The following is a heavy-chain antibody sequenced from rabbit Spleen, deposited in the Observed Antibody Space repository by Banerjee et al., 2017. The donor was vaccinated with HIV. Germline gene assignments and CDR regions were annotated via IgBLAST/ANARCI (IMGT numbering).Heavy chain of an antibody. CDR1: GFTLSSYY. D-gene: IGHD8-1*01. Sequence: QLVESGGGLVQPGGSLKLSCKASGFTLSSYYMNWVRQAPGKGLEWIGYIDPVFGITYYASWVNGRFSISRENAQNTVFLQMTSLTAADTATYFCARDGAGGSYFALWGQGTLVTV. CDR3: ARDGAGGSYFAL. J-gene: IGHJ4*01. CDR2: IDPVFGIT. V-gene: IGHV1S7*01.